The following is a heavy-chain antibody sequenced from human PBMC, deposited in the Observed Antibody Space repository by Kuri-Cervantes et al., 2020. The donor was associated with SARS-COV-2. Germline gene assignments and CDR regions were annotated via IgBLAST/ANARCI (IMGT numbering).Heavy chain of an antibody. CDR3: ARHIDDCGGDCQPNDGFDI. Sequence: GESLKISCEGSGYKFTNYWIGWVRQMPGKGLEWMGVIYPDDSDTRYSPSFQGQVTISADKSIRTAYLQWNSLKASDTAIYYCARHIDDCGGDCQPNDGFDIWGQGPMVPVSS. V-gene: IGHV5-51*01. J-gene: IGHJ3*02. CDR1: GYKFTNYW. CDR2: IYPDDSDT. D-gene: IGHD2-21*01.